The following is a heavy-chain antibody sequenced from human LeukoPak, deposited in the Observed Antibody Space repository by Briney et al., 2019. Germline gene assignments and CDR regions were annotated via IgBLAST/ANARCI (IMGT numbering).Heavy chain of an antibody. Sequence: SETLSLTCAVSGDSISNNHWWSWVRQPPGKGLEWIGEIYHSGSTNYNPSLKSRVTISVDKSKNQFSLKLTAVTAADTAVSYCERYVILPLYAMDVWGQGPTVPVSS. CDR3: ERYVILPLYAMDV. V-gene: IGHV4-4*02. J-gene: IGHJ6*02. CDR1: GDSISNNHW. CDR2: IYHSGST. D-gene: IGHD3-9*01.